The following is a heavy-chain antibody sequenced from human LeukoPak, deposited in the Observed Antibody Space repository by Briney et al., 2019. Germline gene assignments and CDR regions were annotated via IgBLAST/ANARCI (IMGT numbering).Heavy chain of an antibody. D-gene: IGHD2-2*01. Sequence: GGSLRLSCAASGFTFDDYTMHWVRQAPGKGLEWVSLISWDGGSTYYADSVKGRFTISRDNSKNSLYLQMNSLRTEDTALYYCAKGYCSSTSCQNSYYYYGMDVWGQGTTVTVSS. CDR3: AKGYCSSTSCQNSYYYYGMDV. CDR1: GFTFDDYT. J-gene: IGHJ6*02. CDR2: ISWDGGST. V-gene: IGHV3-43*01.